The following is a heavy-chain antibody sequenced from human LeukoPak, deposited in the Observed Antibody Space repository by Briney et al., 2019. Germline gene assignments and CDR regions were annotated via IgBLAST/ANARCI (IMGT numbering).Heavy chain of an antibody. CDR3: ARLDGGATTFDY. D-gene: IGHD1-26*01. CDR2: IYYSGST. V-gene: IGHV4-59*08. CDR1: GGSISSYY. J-gene: IGHJ4*02. Sequence: SETLSLTCTVSGGSISSYYWSWIRQPPGKGLEWIGYIYYSGSTNYNPSLKSRVTISVDTSKNQFSLKLSSVTAADTAVYYRARLDGGATTFDYWGQGTLVTVSS.